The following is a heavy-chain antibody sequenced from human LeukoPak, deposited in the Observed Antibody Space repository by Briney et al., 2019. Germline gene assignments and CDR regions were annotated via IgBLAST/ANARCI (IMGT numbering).Heavy chain of an antibody. Sequence: GGSLRLSCAASGFIFSNYAMSWVRQAPGEGLEWVSTLSGSGGSTYYADSVKGRFTISRDNAKNSLYLQMNSLRAEDTALYYCAKDISSSGGNFDYWGQGTLATVSS. J-gene: IGHJ4*02. D-gene: IGHD3-3*02. CDR1: GFIFSNYA. V-gene: IGHV3-23*01. CDR3: AKDISSSGGNFDY. CDR2: LSGSGGST.